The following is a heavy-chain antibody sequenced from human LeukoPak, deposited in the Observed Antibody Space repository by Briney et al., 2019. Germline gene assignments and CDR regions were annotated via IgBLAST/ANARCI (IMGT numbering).Heavy chain of an antibody. D-gene: IGHD4-17*01. CDR3: ARGLDYGDYDY. CDR1: GYTFTSYG. CDR2: LSAYNGNT. Sequence: GASVKVSCKASGYTFTSYGISWVRQAPGQGLEGLGWLSAYNGNTNYAQKLQGRVTMTTATSTSAAYMELRSLRSDDTAVYYCARGLDYGDYDYWGQGTLVTVSS. J-gene: IGHJ4*02. V-gene: IGHV1-18*01.